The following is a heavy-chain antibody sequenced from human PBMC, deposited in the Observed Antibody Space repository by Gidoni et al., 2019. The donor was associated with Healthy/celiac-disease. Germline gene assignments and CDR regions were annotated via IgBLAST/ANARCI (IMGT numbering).Heavy chain of an antibody. D-gene: IGHD6-19*01. Sequence: EVQLVQSGAEVKKPGESLRISCKGSGYSLTSYWISWVRQMPGKGLEWMGRIDPSDSYTNYSPSFQGHVTISADKSISTAYLQWSSLKASDTAMYYCAKSGLSGWSRTPFDYWGQGTLVTVSS. J-gene: IGHJ4*02. CDR1: GYSLTSYW. CDR3: AKSGLSGWSRTPFDY. V-gene: IGHV5-10-1*01. CDR2: IDPSDSYT.